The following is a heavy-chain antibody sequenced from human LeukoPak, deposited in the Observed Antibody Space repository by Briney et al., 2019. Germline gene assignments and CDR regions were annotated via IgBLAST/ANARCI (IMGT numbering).Heavy chain of an antibody. V-gene: IGHV1-2*02. CDR2: INPNSGGT. CDR3: ARGLKTYYYDSSGYCIL. J-gene: IGHJ4*02. D-gene: IGHD3-22*01. Sequence: ASVKVSRKPSRYTFTGYYMHWVRQAPGQGLEWTGWINPNSGGTNYAQKFQGRVTMTRDTSISTAYMELSRLRSDDTAVYYCARGLKTYYYDSSGYCILWGQGTLVTVSS. CDR1: RYTFTGYY.